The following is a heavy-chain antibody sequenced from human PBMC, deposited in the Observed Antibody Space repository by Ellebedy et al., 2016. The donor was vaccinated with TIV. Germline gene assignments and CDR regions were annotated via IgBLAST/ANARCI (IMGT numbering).Heavy chain of an antibody. CDR3: ARLGCFNGACYAED. D-gene: IGHD2-8*01. Sequence: GESLKISXKGSGYSFSNYWIGWVRQMPGGVLEYMGIIRPGDSETRFSPSFQGQVTISVDKSISAAYLQWSSLRASDSAKYYCARLGCFNGACYAEDWGQGTLVTVSS. CDR2: IRPGDSET. V-gene: IGHV5-51*01. J-gene: IGHJ4*02. CDR1: GYSFSNYW.